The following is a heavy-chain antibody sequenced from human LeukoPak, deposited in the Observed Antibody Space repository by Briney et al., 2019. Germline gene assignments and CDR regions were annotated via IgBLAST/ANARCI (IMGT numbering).Heavy chain of an antibody. J-gene: IGHJ1*01. D-gene: IGHD3-16*01. CDR1: GFIFSDYD. CDR3: GRAFPPLRTSSAGDL. Sequence: GGSLRLSCSASGFIFSDYDMNWVRQAPGKGLEWVSAISGRSSHVYYGESVKGRFTISRDNAKNSLYLQLDSLGVEDTAVYYCGRAFPPLRTSSAGDLWGQGTLVTVSS. V-gene: IGHV3-21*01. CDR2: ISGRSSHV.